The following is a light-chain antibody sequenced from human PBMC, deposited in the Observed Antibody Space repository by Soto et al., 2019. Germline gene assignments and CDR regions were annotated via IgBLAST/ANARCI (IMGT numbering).Light chain of an antibody. J-gene: IGKJ4*01. Sequence: EIVLTRSPGTLSLSPGKIATLSCRASQNIGSSNVSWYQHKPGLAPRLLIYGASTSAXXIPDRFSGGGSGTDFTLTITTLEPEDLGVYYCKNYQTFLPLTFGGGTKVDIK. CDR3: KNYQTFLPLT. CDR1: QNIGSSN. V-gene: IGKV3-20*01. CDR2: GAS.